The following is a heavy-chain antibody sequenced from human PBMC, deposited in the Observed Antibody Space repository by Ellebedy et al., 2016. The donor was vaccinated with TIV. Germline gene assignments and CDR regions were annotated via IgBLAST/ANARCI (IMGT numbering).Heavy chain of an antibody. CDR3: ARAGGRHSTGSGFY. D-gene: IGHD2-2*01. Sequence: GESLKISCAASGFTFTGYWMSWVRQAPGKGLEWVANITEDGSEAYYVDSVKGRFTISRDNAKNSLYLQMSNLRAEDTAVFYCARAGGRHSTGSGFYWGQGTRVTVST. CDR1: GFTFTGYW. J-gene: IGHJ4*02. CDR2: ITEDGSEA. V-gene: IGHV3-7*03.